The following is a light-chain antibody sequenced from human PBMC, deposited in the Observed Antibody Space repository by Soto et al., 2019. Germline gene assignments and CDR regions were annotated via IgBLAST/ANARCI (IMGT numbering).Light chain of an antibody. CDR2: AAS. V-gene: IGKV1-12*01. CDR1: EQISNW. Sequence: DIQMTQSPSSVSASVGDRVTSTCRASEQISNWLAWYQQKPGKAPELLIYAASSFQSGVPSRFSGSGSGTDFTLTISSLQPEDFGTYYCEQTDTFPRTSGQGTQVEIK. CDR3: EQTDTFPRT. J-gene: IGKJ1*01.